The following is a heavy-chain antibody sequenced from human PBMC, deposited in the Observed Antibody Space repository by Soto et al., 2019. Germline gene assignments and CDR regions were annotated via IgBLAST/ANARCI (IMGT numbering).Heavy chain of an antibody. D-gene: IGHD6-13*01. J-gene: IGHJ3*02. CDR1: GGSFSGYY. CDR3: ARSALAARAFDI. CDR2: INHSGST. Sequence: QVQLQQWGAGLLKPSETLSLTCAVYGGSFSGYYWSWIRQPPGKGLEWIGEINHSGSTYYNPSLKSRVTISVDTSKNQFSLKLSSVTAADTAVYYCARSALAARAFDIWGQGTMVTVSS. V-gene: IGHV4-34*01.